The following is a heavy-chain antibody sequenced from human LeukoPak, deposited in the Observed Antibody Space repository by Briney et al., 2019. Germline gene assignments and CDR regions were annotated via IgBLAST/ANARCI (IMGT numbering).Heavy chain of an antibody. CDR1: GGSISSYY. D-gene: IGHD3-10*01. J-gene: IGHJ6*02. CDR3: ARVWLGRNYYYGMDV. V-gene: IGHV4-4*07. CDR2: IYTSGST. Sequence: PSETLSLTCTVSGGSISSYYWSWIRQPAGKGLEWIGRIYTSGSTNYNPSLKSRVTMSVATSKNQFSLKLSSVTAADTAVYYCARVWLGRNYYYGMDVWGQGTTVTVSS.